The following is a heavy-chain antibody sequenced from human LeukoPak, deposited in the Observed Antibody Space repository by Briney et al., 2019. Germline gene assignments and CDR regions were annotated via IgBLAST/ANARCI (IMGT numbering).Heavy chain of an antibody. CDR2: INQDGSEK. CDR1: GFTFRSSW. D-gene: IGHD3-22*01. CDR3: ARARGYSGGNWFDP. V-gene: IGHV3-7*01. Sequence: GGSLRLSCAASGFTFRSSWMSWVRQAPGQGLDWVANINQDGSEKHYMDSAKGRFTISRDNAKNSLFLLLSSLRVEDTAVYYCARARGYSGGNWFDPWGQGTLVTVSS. J-gene: IGHJ5*02.